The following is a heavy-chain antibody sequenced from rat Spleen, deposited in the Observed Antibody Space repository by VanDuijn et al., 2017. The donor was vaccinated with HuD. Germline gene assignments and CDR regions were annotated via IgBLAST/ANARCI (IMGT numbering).Heavy chain of an antibody. CDR3: ARLGPPRGYYWYFDF. D-gene: IGHD4-1*01. CDR1: GFTFSNYD. V-gene: IGHV5-25*01. J-gene: IGHJ1*01. CDR2: ISTGGGNT. Sequence: EVQLVESGGGLVQPGGSLKLSCAASGFTFSNYDMAWVRQAPTKGLEWVASISTGGGNTYYRESVMGRFTISRDDGESTLYLQMNSLRSEDTATYYCARLGPPRGYYWYFDFWGPGTMVTVSS.